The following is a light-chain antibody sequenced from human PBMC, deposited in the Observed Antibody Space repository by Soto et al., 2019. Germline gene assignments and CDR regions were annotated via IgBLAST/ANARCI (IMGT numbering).Light chain of an antibody. V-gene: IGKV4-1*01. Sequence: DIVMTQSPDSLAVSLGERATINCKSSQSVLYSSNNKNYLAWYQQTPGQPPKLLIYWASTRESGVPDRFSGSGSGTDFTLTISKLQAEDVAVYYCQQYYSTPLTFGGGTMVEIK. J-gene: IGKJ4*01. CDR2: WAS. CDR3: QQYYSTPLT. CDR1: QSVLYSSNNKNY.